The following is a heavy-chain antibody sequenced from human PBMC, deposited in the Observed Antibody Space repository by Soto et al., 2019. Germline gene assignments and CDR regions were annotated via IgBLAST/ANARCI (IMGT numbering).Heavy chain of an antibody. V-gene: IGHV3-21*04. D-gene: IGHD6-13*01. CDR3: ARGIDSSSWYFDAFDI. J-gene: IGHJ3*02. Sequence: GGSLRLSCAASGFTFRSYAMSWVRQAPGKGLEWVSAISSSSGSTYYADSVKGRFTISRDNAKNSLYLQMNSLRAEDTAVYYYARGIDSSSWYFDAFDIWGQGTMVTVSS. CDR1: GFTFRSYA. CDR2: ISSSSGST.